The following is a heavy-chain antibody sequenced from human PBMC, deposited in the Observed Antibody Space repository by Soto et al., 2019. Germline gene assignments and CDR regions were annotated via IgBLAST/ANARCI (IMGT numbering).Heavy chain of an antibody. CDR2: INNRGTTI. D-gene: IGHD2-2*02. V-gene: IGHV3-48*03. J-gene: IGHJ6*02. CDR1: GITISNYE. Sequence: PVGSLRLSCVDSGITISNYEMNWVRQAPGKGLEWVSYINNRGTTIYYADSVKGRFTISRDNAKSALYLQMNSLRADDTAVYYCARGHCTSTICYRQDYGMDVWGQRTTVPVSS. CDR3: ARGHCTSTICYRQDYGMDV.